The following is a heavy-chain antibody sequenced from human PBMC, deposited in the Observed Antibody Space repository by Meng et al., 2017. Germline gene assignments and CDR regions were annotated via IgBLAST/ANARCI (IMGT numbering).Heavy chain of an antibody. Sequence: SETLSLTCTVSGGSVSSGSYYWSWIRQPPGKGLEWIGSIYYSGSTYYNPSLKSRVTISVDTSKNQFSLKLSSVTAVDTAVYYCARTNSSSWHYFDYWGQGTLVTVSS. J-gene: IGHJ4*02. D-gene: IGHD6-13*01. CDR2: IYYSGST. CDR3: ARTNSSSWHYFDY. CDR1: GGSVSSGSYY. V-gene: IGHV4-39*07.